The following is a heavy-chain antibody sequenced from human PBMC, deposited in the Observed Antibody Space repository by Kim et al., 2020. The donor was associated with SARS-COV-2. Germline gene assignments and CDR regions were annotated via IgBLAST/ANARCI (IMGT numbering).Heavy chain of an antibody. CDR2: IGSSSSYI. Sequence: GGSLRLSCAASGFSFNSYTMNWVRQAPGKGLEWVSSIGSSSSYIYYADSVKGRFTISRDNAKNSLYLQMNSLRAEDTAVYYCARGHGDYESDYWGQGTLVTVSS. V-gene: IGHV3-21*01. CDR1: GFSFNSYT. D-gene: IGHD4-17*01. J-gene: IGHJ4*02. CDR3: ARGHGDYESDY.